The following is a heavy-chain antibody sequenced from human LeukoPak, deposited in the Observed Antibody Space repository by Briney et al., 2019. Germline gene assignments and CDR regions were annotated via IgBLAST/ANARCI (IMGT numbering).Heavy chain of an antibody. Sequence: SETLSLTCTVSGGSISSYYWSWIRQPAGKGLEWIGRIYTSGSTNYNPSLKSRVTMSVDTSKNQFSLKLSSVTAADTVVCYCARDRPLDSSSWSGAFDIWGQGTMVTVSS. D-gene: IGHD6-13*01. J-gene: IGHJ3*02. V-gene: IGHV4-4*07. CDR1: GGSISSYY. CDR2: IYTSGST. CDR3: ARDRPLDSSSWSGAFDI.